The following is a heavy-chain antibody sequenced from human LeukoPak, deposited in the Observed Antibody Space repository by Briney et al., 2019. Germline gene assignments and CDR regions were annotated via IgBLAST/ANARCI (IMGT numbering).Heavy chain of an antibody. CDR3: ARDLGPTVWFDP. Sequence: SETLSLTCTVSGGSISSYYWSWIRQPPGEGLEWIGYIYYSGSTNYNPSLKSRVTISVDTSKNQFSLKLSSVTAADTAVYYCARDLGPTVWFDPWGQGTLVTVSS. J-gene: IGHJ5*02. D-gene: IGHD4-11*01. CDR1: GGSISSYY. V-gene: IGHV4-59*01. CDR2: IYYSGST.